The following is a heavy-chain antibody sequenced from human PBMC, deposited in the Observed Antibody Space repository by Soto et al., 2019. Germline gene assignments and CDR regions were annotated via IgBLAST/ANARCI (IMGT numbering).Heavy chain of an antibody. D-gene: IGHD3-16*01. Sequence: EVQLVESGGGLVQPGGSLRLSCAASGFTVSTKYMSWVRQAPGKGLEWVSVIYSGGSTFYADSVRGRFTISRDNSKNTVNLQINSLRAEDEAVYYCARDPWAADYWGQGTLVTVSS. CDR2: IYSGGST. V-gene: IGHV3-66*01. J-gene: IGHJ4*02. CDR3: ARDPWAADY. CDR1: GFTVSTKY.